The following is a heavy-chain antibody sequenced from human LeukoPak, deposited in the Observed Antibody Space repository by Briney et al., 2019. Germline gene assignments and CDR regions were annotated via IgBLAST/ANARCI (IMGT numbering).Heavy chain of an antibody. Sequence: GGSLRLSCGPSGFTFEDYAMHWVRQAPGKGLEGVSGISWNSGSIGYADSVKGRFTISRDNAKNSLYLQMNSLRAEDTALYYCAKDNADNYYDSSGYYTSGGIDVWGQGTTVTVSS. D-gene: IGHD3-22*01. V-gene: IGHV3-9*01. CDR1: GFTFEDYA. CDR2: ISWNSGSI. CDR3: AKDNADNYYDSSGYYTSGGIDV. J-gene: IGHJ6*02.